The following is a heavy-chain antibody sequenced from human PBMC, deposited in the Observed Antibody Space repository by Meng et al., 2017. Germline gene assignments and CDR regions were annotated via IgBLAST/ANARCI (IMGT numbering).Heavy chain of an antibody. CDR2: IIPIFGTA. CDR1: GGTFSSYA. V-gene: IGHV1-69*14. CDR3: ARDKRPSSSWYGNWFDP. Sequence: QVQLVQSGAEVKKPGSSVKVSCKASGGTFSSYAISWVRQAPGQGFEWMGGIIPIFGTANYAQKFQGRVTITADKSTSTAYMELSSLRSEDTAVYYCARDKRPSSSWYGNWFDPWGQGTLVTVSS. J-gene: IGHJ5*02. D-gene: IGHD6-13*01.